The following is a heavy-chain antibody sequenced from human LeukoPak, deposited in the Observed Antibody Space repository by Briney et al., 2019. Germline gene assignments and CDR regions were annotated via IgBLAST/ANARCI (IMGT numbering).Heavy chain of an antibody. V-gene: IGHV3-30*18. D-gene: IGHD2-15*01. Sequence: PGGSLRLSCAASGFTFSSYCMHWVRQPPGKGMGWVAVISYYVSNKYYADSVKGRFTISRDNSKNTLYLQMNSLRAEDTAVYYCAKEGGAPYCRGGSCYGGGFDYWGQGTLVTVSS. CDR1: GFTFSSYC. CDR3: AKEGGAPYCRGGSCYGGGFDY. CDR2: ISYYVSNK. J-gene: IGHJ4*02.